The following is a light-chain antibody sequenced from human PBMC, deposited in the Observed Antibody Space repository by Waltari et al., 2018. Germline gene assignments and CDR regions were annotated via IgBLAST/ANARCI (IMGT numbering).Light chain of an antibody. V-gene: IGKV3-15*01. CDR3: QQYNNWPPKT. Sequence: EIVMTQSPATLSVSPGERATLPCRASHRVSSYLAWYQQNPGQAPRLLIYGSSTMATGIPARFSGSGSGTEFTLTISSLQSEDFAVYYCQQYNNWPPKTFGQGTKVEIK. CDR2: GSS. CDR1: HRVSSY. J-gene: IGKJ1*01.